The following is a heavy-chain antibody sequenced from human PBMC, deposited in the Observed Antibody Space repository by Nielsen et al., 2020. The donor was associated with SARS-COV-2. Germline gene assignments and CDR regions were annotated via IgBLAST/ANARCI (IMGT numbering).Heavy chain of an antibody. Sequence: LKISCAASGFTFDDYAMHWVRQAPGKGLEWVSGISWNSGSIGYADSVKGRFTISRDNAKNSLYLQMNSLRAEDTALYYCAKELVPYYYYYYGMDVWGQGTTVTVSS. CDR3: AKELVPYYYYYYGMDV. CDR2: ISWNSGSI. V-gene: IGHV3-9*01. D-gene: IGHD6-13*01. CDR1: GFTFDDYA. J-gene: IGHJ6*02.